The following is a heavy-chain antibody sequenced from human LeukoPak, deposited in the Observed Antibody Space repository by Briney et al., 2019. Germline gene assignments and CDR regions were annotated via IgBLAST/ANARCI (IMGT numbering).Heavy chain of an antibody. CDR3: ARYNERGSPQPDAFDI. V-gene: IGHV1-3*01. CDR2: INAGNGNT. D-gene: IGHD3-16*01. J-gene: IGHJ3*02. Sequence: GASVKVSCKASGYTFTTYGITWVRQAPGQRLEWMGWINAGNGNTKYSQKFLGRVTITRDTSASTAYMELSSLRSEDTAVYYCARYNERGSPQPDAFDIWGQGTMVTVSS. CDR1: GYTFTTYG.